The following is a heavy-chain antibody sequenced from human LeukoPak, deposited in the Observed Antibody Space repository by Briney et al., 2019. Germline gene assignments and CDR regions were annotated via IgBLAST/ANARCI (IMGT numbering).Heavy chain of an antibody. CDR1: GFTFSSYG. Sequence: GSLRLSCAASGFTFSSYGMHWVRQAPGKGLEWVAFIRYDGSNKYYADSVKGRFTISRDNSKNTLYLQMNSLRAEDTAVYYCAKGQGLYYDILTGYYNWFDPWGRGTLVTVSS. J-gene: IGHJ5*02. V-gene: IGHV3-30*02. CDR2: IRYDGSNK. D-gene: IGHD3-9*01. CDR3: AKGQGLYYDILTGYYNWFDP.